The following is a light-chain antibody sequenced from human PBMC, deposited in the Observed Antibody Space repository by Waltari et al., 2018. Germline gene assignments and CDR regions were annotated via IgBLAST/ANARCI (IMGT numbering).Light chain of an antibody. Sequence: EIVMTQSPATLSVSPGERATLSCRASQSVSSNLAWYQQKPGQAPRLLIDGASTRDTGIPARFRGSGCGTEFTLTISSLQSEDFAVYYCQQYNNWPPLYTFGQGTKLEIK. J-gene: IGKJ2*01. V-gene: IGKV3-15*01. CDR2: GAS. CDR3: QQYNNWPPLYT. CDR1: QSVSSN.